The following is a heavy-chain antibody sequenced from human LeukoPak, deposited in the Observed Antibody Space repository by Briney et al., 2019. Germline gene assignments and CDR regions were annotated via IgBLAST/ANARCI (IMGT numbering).Heavy chain of an antibody. V-gene: IGHV3-23*01. J-gene: IGHJ4*02. CDR1: GFTFSSYA. CDR3: AKRSRDYDSPIDY. Sequence: GGSLRLSCAASGFTFSSYAMSWVRQAPGKGLEWVSAISGSGSSTYYADSVKGRFTISRDNSKNTLYLQMNSLRAEDTAVYYCAKRSRDYDSPIDYWGQGTLVTVSS. CDR2: ISGSGSST. D-gene: IGHD3-22*01.